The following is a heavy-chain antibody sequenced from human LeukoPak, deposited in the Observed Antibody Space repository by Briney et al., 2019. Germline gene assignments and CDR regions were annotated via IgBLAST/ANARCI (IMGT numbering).Heavy chain of an antibody. V-gene: IGHV3-15*01. D-gene: IGHD3-10*01. CDR1: GFTFSNAW. J-gene: IGHJ4*02. CDR3: TTEFARGVIAY. CDR2: IKSKTDGGTT. Sequence: GGSLRLSCAASGFTFSNAWMSWVRQAPGRGLEWVGRIKSKTDGGTTDYAAPVKGRFTISRDDSKSTLYLQMNSLKTEDTAVYYCTTEFARGVIAYWGQGTLVTVSS.